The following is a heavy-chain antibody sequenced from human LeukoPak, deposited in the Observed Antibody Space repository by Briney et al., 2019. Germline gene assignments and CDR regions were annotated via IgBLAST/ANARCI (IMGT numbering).Heavy chain of an antibody. CDR3: AAIYGDYSHFDY. CDR2: ITHDGRI. D-gene: IGHD4-17*01. V-gene: IGHV4-34*01. Sequence: SETLSLTCAVYGASSNNFYWSWVRQPPGEGLEWIGEITHDGRINYNPSLKSRVTISLGTSQNHFSLKLRSVTAADTAVYYCAAIYGDYSHFDYWDQGSLVTVSS. CDR1: GASSNNFY. J-gene: IGHJ4*02.